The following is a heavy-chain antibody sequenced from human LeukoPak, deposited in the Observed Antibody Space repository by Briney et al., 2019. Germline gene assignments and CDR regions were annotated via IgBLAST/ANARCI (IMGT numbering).Heavy chain of an antibody. D-gene: IGHD4-23*01. CDR2: ISSSGSTI. V-gene: IGHV3-48*04. Sequence: PGGSLRLSCAASGFTFSSYSMNWVRQAPGKGLEWVSYISSSGSTIYYADSVKGRFTISRDNAKNSLYLQMNSLRAEDTAVYYCARGGHYGGNSYIDYWGQGTLVTVSS. CDR3: ARGGHYGGNSYIDY. CDR1: GFTFSSYS. J-gene: IGHJ4*02.